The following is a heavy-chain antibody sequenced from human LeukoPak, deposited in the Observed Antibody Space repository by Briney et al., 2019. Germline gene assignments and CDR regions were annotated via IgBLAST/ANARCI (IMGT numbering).Heavy chain of an antibody. V-gene: IGHV3-30-3*01. J-gene: IGHJ4*02. CDR1: GFTFSSYA. D-gene: IGHD3-3*01. CDR3: ARGDTIFGVVIDY. Sequence: GGSLRLSCAASGFTFSSYAMHWVRQAPGKGLEWVAVISYDGSNKYYADSEKGRFTISRDNSKNTLYLQMNSLRAEDTAVYYCARGDTIFGVVIDYWGQGTLVTVSS. CDR2: ISYDGSNK.